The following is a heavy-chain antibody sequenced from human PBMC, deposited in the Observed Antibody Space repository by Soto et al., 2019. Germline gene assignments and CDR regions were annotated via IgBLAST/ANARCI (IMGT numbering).Heavy chain of an antibody. CDR1: GGPISSYY. Sequence: QVQLQESGPGLVKPSETLSLNCTVSGGPISSYYWSWIRQSPGKGLEWIGYIYYSGSTNYKPSRKSRDSISVDTSKNQFTLVLSSVTAADTAVYCCERGSSGWRTRLDCWGQGTLVTVSS. V-gene: IGHV4-59*01. CDR2: IYYSGST. D-gene: IGHD6-19*01. J-gene: IGHJ4*02. CDR3: ERGSSGWRTRLDC.